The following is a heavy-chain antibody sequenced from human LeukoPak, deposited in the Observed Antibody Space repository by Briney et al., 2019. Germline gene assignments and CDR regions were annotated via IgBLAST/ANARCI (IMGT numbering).Heavy chain of an antibody. J-gene: IGHJ4*02. CDR3: ARRSGIAVAGAFDY. V-gene: IGHV3-23*01. D-gene: IGHD6-19*01. CDR2: ISGSGDNT. CDR1: GFTFSSYA. Sequence: GGSLRLSCAASGFTFSSYAMSWVRQAPGKGLEWVSGISGSGDNTYYADSVKGRFTISRDNSKNTLYLQMNSLRAEDTAVYYCARRSGIAVAGAFDYXXQGTLVTVSS.